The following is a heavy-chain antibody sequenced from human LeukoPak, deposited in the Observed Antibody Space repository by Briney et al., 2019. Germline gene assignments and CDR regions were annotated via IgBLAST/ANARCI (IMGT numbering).Heavy chain of an antibody. CDR3: ARAGSGLLPFDY. CDR1: GFTVSSNY. CDR2: IYSGGST. J-gene: IGHJ4*02. V-gene: IGHV3-53*01. Sequence: GGSLRLSCAASGFTVSSNYMSWVRQAPGKGREWVSVIYSGGSTYYADSVKGRFTISRDNSKNTLYLQMNSLRAEDTAVYYCARAGSGLLPFDYWGQGTLVTVSS. D-gene: IGHD3-10*01.